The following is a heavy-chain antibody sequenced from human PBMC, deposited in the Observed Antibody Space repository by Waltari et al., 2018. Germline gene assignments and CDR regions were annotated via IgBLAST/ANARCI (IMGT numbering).Heavy chain of an antibody. D-gene: IGHD2-21*01. Sequence: QVQLQESGPGLVKPSETLSLTCTVSGGSISSYYWRWIRQPAGKGREWIGRIYTSGSTNYNPSLKSRVTRSVDTSKNQFSLKLSSVTAADTAVYYCARTYCGGDCYPWDTDYYMDVWGKGTTVTVSS. CDR1: GGSISSYY. CDR2: IYTSGST. CDR3: ARTYCGGDCYPWDTDYYMDV. J-gene: IGHJ6*03. V-gene: IGHV4-4*07.